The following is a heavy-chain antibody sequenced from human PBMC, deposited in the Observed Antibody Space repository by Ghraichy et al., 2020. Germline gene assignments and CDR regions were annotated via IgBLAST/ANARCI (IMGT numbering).Heavy chain of an antibody. J-gene: IGHJ6*02. D-gene: IGHD3-3*01. V-gene: IGHV3-74*01. CDR3: ASTNLEWLHDYYYYGMDV. CDR1: GFTFSSYW. CDR2: INSDGSST. Sequence: GGSLRLSCAASGFTFSSYWMHWVRQAPGKGLVWVSRINSDGSSTSYADSVKGRFTISRDNAKNTLYLQMNSLRAEDTAVYYCASTNLEWLHDYYYYGMDVWGQGTTVTVSS.